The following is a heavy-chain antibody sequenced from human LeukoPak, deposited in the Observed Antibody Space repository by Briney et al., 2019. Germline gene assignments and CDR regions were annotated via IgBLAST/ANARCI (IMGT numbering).Heavy chain of an antibody. J-gene: IGHJ6*02. D-gene: IGHD5-18*01. V-gene: IGHV4-34*01. Sequence: PSETLSLTCAVYGGSFSGYYWSWIRQPPGKGLEWIGEINHSGSTNYNPSLKSRVTISVDTSKNQFSLKLNSVTAADTAVYYCARALIQLWSLGMDVWGQGTTVTVSS. CDR1: GGSFSGYY. CDR2: INHSGST. CDR3: ARALIQLWSLGMDV.